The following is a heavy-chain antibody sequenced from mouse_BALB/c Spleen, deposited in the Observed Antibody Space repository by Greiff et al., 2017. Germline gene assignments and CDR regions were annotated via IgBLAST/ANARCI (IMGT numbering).Heavy chain of an antibody. D-gene: IGHD2-10*02. CDR1: GFNFSSFG. V-gene: IGHV5-17*02. CDR3: ASGYGNYWYFDV. CDR2: ISSGSSTI. J-gene: IGHJ1*01. Sequence: EVQGVESGGGLVQPGGSRKLSCAASGFNFSSFGMHWVRQAPEKGLEWVAYISSGSSTIYYADTVKGRFTISRDNAKNTLYLQMSSLRSEDTAMYYCASGYGNYWYFDVWGAGTTVTVSA.